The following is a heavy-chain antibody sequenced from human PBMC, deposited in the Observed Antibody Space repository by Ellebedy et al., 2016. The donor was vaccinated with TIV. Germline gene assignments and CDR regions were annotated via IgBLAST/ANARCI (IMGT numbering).Heavy chain of an antibody. CDR1: GFTFSSCS. Sequence: GESLKISXAASGFTFSSCSMNWVRQAPGKGLEWVSSISSSSSHIYYADSVKGRFTISRDNAKNSLHLQMNSLRAEDTAVYYCARSVAGFDSWGQGTLVTVSS. D-gene: IGHD4-23*01. J-gene: IGHJ4*02. CDR2: ISSSSSHI. V-gene: IGHV3-21*01. CDR3: ARSVAGFDS.